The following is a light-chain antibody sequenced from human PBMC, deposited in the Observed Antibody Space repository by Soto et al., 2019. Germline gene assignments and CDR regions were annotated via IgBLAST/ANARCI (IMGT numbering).Light chain of an antibody. CDR3: QSYDSSLSGDV. J-gene: IGLJ1*01. V-gene: IGLV1-40*01. CDR2: GNS. Sequence: QSVLAQPPSVSGAPGQRVTISCTGSSSNIGAGYDVHWYQQLPGTAPKLLIYGNSNRPSGVPDRFSGFKSGSSGSLAITGLQAEDEADYYCQSYDSSLSGDVFGTGTKLTVL. CDR1: SSNIGAGYD.